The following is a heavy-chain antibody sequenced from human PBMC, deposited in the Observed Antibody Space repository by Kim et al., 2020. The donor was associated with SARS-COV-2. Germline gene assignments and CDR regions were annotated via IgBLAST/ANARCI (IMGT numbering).Heavy chain of an antibody. CDR3: ARDSVGPYYYYGMDV. V-gene: IGHV4-31*03. D-gene: IGHD1-26*01. Sequence: SETLSLTCTVSGGSISSGGYYWSWIRQHPGKGLEWIGYIYYSGSTYYNPSLKSRVTISVDTSKNQFSLKLSSVTAADTAVYYCARDSVGPYYYYGMDVWGQGTTVTVSS. CDR1: GGSISSGGYY. J-gene: IGHJ6*02. CDR2: IYYSGST.